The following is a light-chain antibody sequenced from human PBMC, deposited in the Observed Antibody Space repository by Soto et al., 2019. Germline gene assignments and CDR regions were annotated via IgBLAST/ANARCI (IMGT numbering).Light chain of an antibody. CDR3: SSYTSSSTLYA. CDR2: DVS. V-gene: IGLV2-14*01. J-gene: IGLJ1*01. Sequence: QSALTQPASVSGSPGQSITISCTGTSSDVGRYNYVSWYQQHPGKAPKLMIHDVSNRPSGVSDRFSGSKSGNTASLTISGLQAEDKADYYCSSYTSSSTLYAFGTGTKLTVL. CDR1: SSDVGRYNY.